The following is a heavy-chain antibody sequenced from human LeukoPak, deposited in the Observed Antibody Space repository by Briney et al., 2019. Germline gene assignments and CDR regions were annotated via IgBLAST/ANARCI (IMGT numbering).Heavy chain of an antibody. Sequence: SETLSLPCTVSGGSIRSSSYYWGSIRQPPGKGREWHGWNYYSGSTYYNPSLKSRVTISVDTSKNHFSLKLSSVTAADTAVYYCARSGSYYLSWFDPWGQGTLVTVSS. J-gene: IGHJ5*02. CDR2: NYYSGST. D-gene: IGHD1-26*01. CDR1: GGSIRSSSYY. V-gene: IGHV4-39*02. CDR3: ARSGSYYLSWFDP.